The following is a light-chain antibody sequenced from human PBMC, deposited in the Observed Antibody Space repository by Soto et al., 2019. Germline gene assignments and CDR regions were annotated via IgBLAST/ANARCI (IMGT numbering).Light chain of an antibody. CDR2: DTS. Sequence: DIVVTQSPATLSASPGERVTLSCRASQFVSSRLAWYQRRPGQVPRLLIYDTSTRAPGISARFSGSGSGTEFVLTISSLQSEDFAVYYGQEYIQWPPGMFGPGTTVDIK. V-gene: IGKV3-15*01. CDR3: QEYIQWPPGM. J-gene: IGKJ1*01. CDR1: QFVSSR.